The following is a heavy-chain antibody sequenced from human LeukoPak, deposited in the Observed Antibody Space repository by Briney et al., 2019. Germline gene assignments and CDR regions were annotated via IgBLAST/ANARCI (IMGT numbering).Heavy chain of an antibody. D-gene: IGHD4-17*01. J-gene: IGHJ5*01. CDR1: GLTFSSYA. V-gene: IGHV3-23*01. Sequence: GGSLRLSCAASGLTFSSYAMSWVRQAPGKGLEWVSAISHSGDRTYYADSVKGRFTISRDNSKNTLYLQMNSLRADDTAVYYCVRVLTVTFDSWGQGTLVTVSS. CDR2: ISHSGDRT. CDR3: VRVLTVTFDS.